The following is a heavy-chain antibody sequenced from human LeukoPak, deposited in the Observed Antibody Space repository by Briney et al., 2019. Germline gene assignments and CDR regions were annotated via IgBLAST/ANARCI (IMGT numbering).Heavy chain of an antibody. V-gene: IGHV4-31*03. D-gene: IGHD1-26*01. CDR1: GGSISSGGYY. J-gene: IGHJ3*02. Sequence: SETLSLTCTVSGGSISSGGYYWSWIRQHPGKGLEWIGYIYYSGSTYYNPSLKSRVTISVDRSKNQFSLKLSSVTAADTAVYYCARGAEWDSAFDIWGQGTMVTVSS. CDR3: ARGAEWDSAFDI. CDR2: IYYSGST.